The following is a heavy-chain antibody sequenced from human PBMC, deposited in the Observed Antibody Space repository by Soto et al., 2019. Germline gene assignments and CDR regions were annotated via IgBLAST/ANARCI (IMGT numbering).Heavy chain of an antibody. Sequence: SQTLSLTCAVYGGSLSGCNLSWLRQPPGKGQEWIGEITHSGSTDSKPPLKRRVTISVDSCKNQFSLSLSSVSAADTPVYYCSRGHYYHSSGYYGFGFYYYYYGMDVLDQGTTVTVSS. CDR2: ITHSGST. V-gene: IGHV4-34*01. D-gene: IGHD3-22*01. CDR1: GGSLSGCN. J-gene: IGHJ6*02. CDR3: SRGHYYHSSGYYGFGFYYYYYGMDV.